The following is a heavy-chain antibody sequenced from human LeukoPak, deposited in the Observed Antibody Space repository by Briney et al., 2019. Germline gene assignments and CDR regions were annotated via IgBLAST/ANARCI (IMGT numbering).Heavy chain of an antibody. CDR1: GGSISSGGYY. J-gene: IGHJ5*02. CDR3: ARECSSAYRVYWFDP. D-gene: IGHD2-2*01. Sequence: SETLSLTCTVSGGSISSGGYYWSWIRQHPGKGLEWIGYIYHSGSTYYNPSLKSRVTISVDTSKNQFSLKLSSVTAADTAVYYCARECSSAYRVYWFDPWGQGTLVTVSS. CDR2: IYHSGST. V-gene: IGHV4-31*03.